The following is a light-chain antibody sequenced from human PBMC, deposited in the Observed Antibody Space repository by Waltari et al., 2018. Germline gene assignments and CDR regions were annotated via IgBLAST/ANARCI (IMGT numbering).Light chain of an antibody. CDR2: KTT. V-gene: IGKV1-5*03. J-gene: IGKJ4*01. Sequence: DIQMTQTPSTLSASVGDRVTITCRASQDIRNWLAWSQHKPGKGPKLLIYKTTSLESGVPSRFTGSGSGTEFTLTISSLHPDDFGTYYCHQYNSYPLTFGGGTKVEIK. CDR3: HQYNSYPLT. CDR1: QDIRNW.